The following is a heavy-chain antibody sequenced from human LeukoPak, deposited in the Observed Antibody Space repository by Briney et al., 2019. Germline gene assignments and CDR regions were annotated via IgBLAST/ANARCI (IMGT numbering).Heavy chain of an antibody. CDR2: INSDGGTT. CDR1: GFTFSSYW. D-gene: IGHD3-3*01. CDR3: ARAITIFDY. Sequence: GGSLRLSCAASGFTFSSYWMHWVRHAPGKGLVWVSRINSDGGTTGYADSVKGRFTISRDNAKNSLYLQMNSLRAEDTAVYYCARAITIFDYWGQGTLVTVSS. V-gene: IGHV3-74*01. J-gene: IGHJ4*02.